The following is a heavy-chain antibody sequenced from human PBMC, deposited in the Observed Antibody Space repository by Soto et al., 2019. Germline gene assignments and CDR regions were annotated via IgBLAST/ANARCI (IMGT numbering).Heavy chain of an antibody. Sequence: PGGSLRQSCVASGFAFSGYSMNWVRQAPGKGLEWVSSISSSSSYIYYADSVKGRFTISRDNAKNSLYLQMNSLRAEDTAVYYCARATGQIDYYYYGMDVWGQGTTVTVSS. V-gene: IGHV3-21*01. CDR1: GFAFSGYS. CDR3: ARATGQIDYYYYGMDV. D-gene: IGHD4-4*01. CDR2: ISSSSSYI. J-gene: IGHJ6*02.